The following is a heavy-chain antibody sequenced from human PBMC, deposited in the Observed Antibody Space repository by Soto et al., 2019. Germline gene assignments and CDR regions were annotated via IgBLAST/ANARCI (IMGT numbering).Heavy chain of an antibody. V-gene: IGHV4-59*08. CDR1: GDSISSYY. D-gene: IGHD3-10*01. Sequence: QVQLQESGPGLVRPSETLSLTCIVSGDSISSYYWSWIRQPPGKGLEWIGYIYYTGSTTYNPSLSGRANISLDTSKTQFSLELSSVTAADTAVYYCARHVFGSEYFYGMDVWGQGTTVTVSS. CDR2: IYYTGST. CDR3: ARHVFGSEYFYGMDV. J-gene: IGHJ6*02.